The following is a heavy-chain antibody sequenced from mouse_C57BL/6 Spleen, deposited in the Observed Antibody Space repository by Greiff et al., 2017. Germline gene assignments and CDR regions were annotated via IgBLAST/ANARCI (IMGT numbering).Heavy chain of an antibody. J-gene: IGHJ2*01. CDR2: IYPGDGDT. CDR3: ARPAYYSNYLDY. V-gene: IGHV1-80*01. D-gene: IGHD2-5*01. Sequence: VQLKESGAELVKPGASVKISCKASGYAFSSYWMNWVKQRPGKGLEWIGQIYPGDGDTNYNGKFKGKATLTADKSSSTAYMQLSSLTSEDSAVYFCARPAYYSNYLDYWGQGTTLTVSS. CDR1: GYAFSSYW.